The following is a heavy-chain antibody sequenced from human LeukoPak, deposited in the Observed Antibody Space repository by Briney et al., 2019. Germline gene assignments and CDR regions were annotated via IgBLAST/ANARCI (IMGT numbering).Heavy chain of an antibody. V-gene: IGHV4-4*07. CDR3: ARHVHYYYGMDV. J-gene: IGHJ6*02. CDR1: GGSISTDS. CDR2: IYTSGST. D-gene: IGHD2-8*01. Sequence: KPSETLSLTCTVSGGSISTDSWSWIRQPAGKGLEWIGHIYTSGSTSHNPSLKSRVSMSVDTSKNQFSLKLNSVTAADTAVYYCARHVHYYYGMDVWGQGTTVTVSS.